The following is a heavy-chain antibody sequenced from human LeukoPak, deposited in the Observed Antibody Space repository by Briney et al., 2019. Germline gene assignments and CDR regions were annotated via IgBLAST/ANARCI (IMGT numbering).Heavy chain of an antibody. CDR1: GASISRGNYN. Sequence: SETLSLTRTVSGASISRGNYNWRWIRDPPGTGLESIGYIHSSGTPSYTPSLKSQVTISLDTSKNQFSLKLSSVTAADTAMYFCARDYFGSGSYPDHWGEGALVSVAS. V-gene: IGHV4-30-4*01. J-gene: IGHJ4*02. CDR3: ARDYFGSGSYPDH. D-gene: IGHD3-10*01. CDR2: IHSSGTP.